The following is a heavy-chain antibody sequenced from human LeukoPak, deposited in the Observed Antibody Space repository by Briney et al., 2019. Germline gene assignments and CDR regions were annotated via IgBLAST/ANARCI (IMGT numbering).Heavy chain of an antibody. Sequence: GGSLRLSCAASGFTFSTYALSWVRQAPGKGLEWVSAISGSGGSTYYADSVKGRFTISRDNSKNTLYLQMNSLRAEDTAVYYCAKRHHRSSWYVFYDYWGQGTLVTVSS. CDR3: AKRHHRSSWYVFYDY. CDR2: ISGSGGST. V-gene: IGHV3-23*01. J-gene: IGHJ4*02. CDR1: GFTFSTYA. D-gene: IGHD6-13*01.